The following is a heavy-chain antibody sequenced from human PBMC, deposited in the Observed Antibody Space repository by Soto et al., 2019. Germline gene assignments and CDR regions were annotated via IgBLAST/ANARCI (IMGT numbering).Heavy chain of an antibody. Sequence: SETLSLTCPVSCGSISSYYWSWIRQPPGRGLEWIGYIYYSGSTNYNPSLKSRATISVDTSKNQFSLKLSSVTAADTAVYYCARGRWYSSSWYLDYWGQGTLVNVSS. CDR3: ARGRWYSSSWYLDY. CDR2: IYYSGST. CDR1: CGSISSYY. J-gene: IGHJ4*02. D-gene: IGHD6-13*01. V-gene: IGHV4-59*01.